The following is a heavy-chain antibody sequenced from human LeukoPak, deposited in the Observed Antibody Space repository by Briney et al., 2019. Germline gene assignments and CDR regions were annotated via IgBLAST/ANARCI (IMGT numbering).Heavy chain of an antibody. CDR3: TREQRRCYHGSGSKY. CDR2: IRSQSYNGTT. D-gene: IGHD3-10*01. Sequence: GGSLRLSCTASGFTFGDYALHWVRQTPGKGLEWVGFIRSQSYNGTTEYAASVKGRFTISRDDSKSLAHLQMNSLTTEDTGLYYCTREQRRCYHGSGSKYWGQGTLVTVSS. J-gene: IGHJ4*02. CDR1: GFTFGDYA. V-gene: IGHV3-49*04.